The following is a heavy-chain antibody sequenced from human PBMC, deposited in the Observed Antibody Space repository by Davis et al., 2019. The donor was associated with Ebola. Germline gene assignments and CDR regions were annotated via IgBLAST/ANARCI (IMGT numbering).Heavy chain of an antibody. V-gene: IGHV1-24*01. CDR2: FDPEDGET. CDR3: ARDHMGATTYFDY. CDR1: GYTLTELS. J-gene: IGHJ4*02. D-gene: IGHD1-26*01. Sequence: ASVKVSCKVSGYTLTELSIHWVRQAPGKGLEWMGGFDPEDGETIYAQKFQGRVTMTRDTSISTAYMELSRLRSDDTAVYYCARDHMGATTYFDYWGQGTLVTVSS.